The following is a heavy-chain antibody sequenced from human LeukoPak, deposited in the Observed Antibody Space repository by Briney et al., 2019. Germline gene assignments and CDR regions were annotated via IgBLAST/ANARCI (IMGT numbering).Heavy chain of an antibody. CDR2: IGAYNGNT. V-gene: IGHV1-18*01. CDR1: GYTFTSFG. D-gene: IGHD6-13*01. J-gene: IGHJ4*02. CDR3: ARDQMNIAAAGAYFDY. Sequence: ASVKVSCKASGYTFTSFGISWVRQAPGQGLEWMGWIGAYNGNTKYGQKLQGRVTMTTDTSTSTAYMELRSLRSDDAAVYYCARDQMNIAAAGAYFDYWGQGNLVTVSS.